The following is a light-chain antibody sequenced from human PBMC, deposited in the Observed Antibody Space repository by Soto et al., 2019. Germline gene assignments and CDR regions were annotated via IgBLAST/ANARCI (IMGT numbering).Light chain of an antibody. CDR2: DAS. CDR3: QQANSFPFT. Sequence: RVTQSPSSVSASVGDRVTITCQTSKDISTWLAWYQQKPGKAPKLLIYDASSLESGVPARFSGSGFGTDFTLTISSLQPEDFATYYCQQANSFPFTFGPGTKVDIK. J-gene: IGKJ3*01. V-gene: IGKV1-12*01. CDR1: KDISTW.